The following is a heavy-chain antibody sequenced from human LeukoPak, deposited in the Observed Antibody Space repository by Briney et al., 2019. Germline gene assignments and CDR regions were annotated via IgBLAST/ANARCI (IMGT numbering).Heavy chain of an antibody. CDR3: ARYNDERWRNAAY. J-gene: IGHJ4*02. D-gene: IGHD3-3*01. Sequence: VVSLKVSCKASGYTFTNHAMNWVRQAPGQGLEWMGIVNPSGGSTSYAQKFQGRVTMTRDMSTSTVYMEPSRLRSDDTAEYYCARYNDERWRNAAYWGQGTLVTVSS. CDR2: VNPSGGST. CDR1: GYTFTNHA. V-gene: IGHV1-46*01.